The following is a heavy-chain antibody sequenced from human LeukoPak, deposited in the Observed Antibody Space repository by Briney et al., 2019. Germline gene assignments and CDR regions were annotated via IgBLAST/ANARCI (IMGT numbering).Heavy chain of an antibody. D-gene: IGHD6-19*01. CDR3: ARDMTGSGWNDAFDI. V-gene: IGHV4-61*02. CDR1: GGSISSGDYY. CDR2: IYSSGSS. J-gene: IGHJ3*02. Sequence: PSETLSLTCTVSGGSISSGDYYWSWIRQPPGKGLEWIGRIYSSGSSKFNPSLKSRVTISIDTSKNQFSLNLSSVTAADTAVYYCARDMTGSGWNDAFDIWGQGTMVTVSS.